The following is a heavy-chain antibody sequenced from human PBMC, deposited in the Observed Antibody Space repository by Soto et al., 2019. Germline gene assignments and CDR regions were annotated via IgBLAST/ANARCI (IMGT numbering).Heavy chain of an antibody. CDR2: IYNSGST. V-gene: IGHV4-61*01. D-gene: IGHD3-3*01. CDR3: ARVAPTRIHRDPFWSGYYTIDYYYYGMDV. J-gene: IGHJ6*02. CDR1: GGSVSSGSYY. Sequence: PSETLSLTCTVSGGSVSSGSYYWSWIRQPPGKGIEWIGYIYNSGSTNYNTSLKSRVTISVDTSKNQFSLKMSSVTAADTAVYYCARVAPTRIHRDPFWSGYYTIDYYYYGMDVWGQGTTVT.